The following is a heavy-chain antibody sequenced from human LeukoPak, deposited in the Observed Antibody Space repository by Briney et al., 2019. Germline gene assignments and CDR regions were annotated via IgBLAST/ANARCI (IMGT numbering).Heavy chain of an antibody. Sequence: ASVKVSCKASGYTFTSYGISWVRQAPGQGLEWMGWISGNNGNTDYAQKFQGRVTMTTDTSTNTAYMELRSLRSDDTAVYYCAREYYGSGGYYNFDFWGQGTLVTVSS. CDR2: ISGNNGNT. V-gene: IGHV1-18*01. J-gene: IGHJ4*02. CDR3: AREYYGSGGYYNFDF. D-gene: IGHD3-10*01. CDR1: GYTFTSYG.